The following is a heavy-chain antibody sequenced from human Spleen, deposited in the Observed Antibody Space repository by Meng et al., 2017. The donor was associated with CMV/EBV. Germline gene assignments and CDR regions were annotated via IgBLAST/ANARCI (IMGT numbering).Heavy chain of an antibody. CDR3: ARVSGSYDPNYFDY. V-gene: IGHV1-18*01. D-gene: IGHD1-26*01. CDR1: GYTFTSYG. J-gene: IGHJ4*02. CDR2: ISAYNGNT. Sequence: ASVKVSCKASGYTFTSYGISWVRQAPGQGLEWMGWISAYNGNTNYAQELQGRVTMHKDTSTSTAYMELRSLTTDDTAVYYCARVSGSYDPNYFDYWGQGTLVTVSS.